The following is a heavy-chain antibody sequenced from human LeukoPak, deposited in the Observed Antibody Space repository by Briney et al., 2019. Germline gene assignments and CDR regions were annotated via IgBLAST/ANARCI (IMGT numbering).Heavy chain of an antibody. CDR1: GYTFTGHY. J-gene: IGHJ3*02. CDR2: INPNSGGT. CDR3: ARDEGIAVAGRRGAFDI. Sequence: ASVKVSCKASGYTFTGHYMHWVRQAPGQGLEWMGWINPNSGGTNYAQKFQGRVTMTRDTSISTAYMELSRLRSDDTAVYYCARDEGIAVAGRRGAFDIWGQGTMVTVSS. D-gene: IGHD6-19*01. V-gene: IGHV1-2*02.